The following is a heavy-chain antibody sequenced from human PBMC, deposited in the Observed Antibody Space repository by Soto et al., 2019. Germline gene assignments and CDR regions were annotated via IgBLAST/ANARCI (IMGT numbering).Heavy chain of an antibody. Sequence: PWKELEWVSYISSSGSTIDYADSEKGRFTISRYNAKNSLYLQMNSLRAEDTAVYYCAFFFQAEDGIRYTVPVSAFLLNRSSDL. J-gene: IGHJ2*01. CDR3: AFFFQAEDGIRYTVPVSAFLLNRSSDL. CDR2: ISSSGSTI. V-gene: IGHV3-11*01. D-gene: IGHD3-9*01.